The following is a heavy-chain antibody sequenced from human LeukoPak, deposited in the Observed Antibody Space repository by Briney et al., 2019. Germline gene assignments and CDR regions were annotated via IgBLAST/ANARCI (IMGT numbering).Heavy chain of an antibody. CDR2: ISSTSSYI. CDR1: GFTFSRYT. J-gene: IGHJ5*02. D-gene: IGHD4-17*01. Sequence: GGSLRLSCAASGFTFSRYTMNWVRQAPGKGLEWVSSISSTSSYIYYADSMRGRFTVSRDNAKKSVYLQMSSLRAEDTAVYYCARDQYGDYSFDPWGQGTLVTVSS. V-gene: IGHV3-21*01. CDR3: ARDQYGDYSFDP.